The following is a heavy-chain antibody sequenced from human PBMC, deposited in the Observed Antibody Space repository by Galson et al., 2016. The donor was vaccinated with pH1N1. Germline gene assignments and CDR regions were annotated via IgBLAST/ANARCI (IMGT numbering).Heavy chain of an antibody. CDR1: GFTVSTNY. V-gene: IGHV3-53*01. Sequence: SLRLSCAASGFTVSTNYMSWVRQAPGKGLEWVSLICTGGSTYYADSVKGRFTISRDNSKNTLYLQMNSMRADDTAVYYCVRGLRGYSFTWGQGTLVTVSS. J-gene: IGHJ4*02. CDR2: ICTGGST. D-gene: IGHD5-18*01. CDR3: VRGLRGYSFT.